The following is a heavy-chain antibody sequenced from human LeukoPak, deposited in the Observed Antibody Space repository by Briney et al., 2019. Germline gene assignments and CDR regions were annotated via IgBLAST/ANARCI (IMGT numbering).Heavy chain of an antibody. V-gene: IGHV3-7*01. J-gene: IGHJ5*02. Sequence: GGSLRLSCVASGFTFSGVWMTWVRQAPGKGLEWVANIKQDGSEKYYVDSVKGRFTISRDNAKNSLYLQMNSLRGEDTAVYYCARHRLNGGVDPWGPGTLVTVSS. CDR2: IKQDGSEK. D-gene: IGHD2-8*01. CDR1: GFTFSGVW. CDR3: ARHRLNGGVDP.